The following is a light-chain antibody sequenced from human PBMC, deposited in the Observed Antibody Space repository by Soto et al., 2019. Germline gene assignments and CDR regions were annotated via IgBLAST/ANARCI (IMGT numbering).Light chain of an antibody. J-gene: IGKJ2*01. V-gene: IGKV3-20*01. Sequence: EIVLTQSPGTLSLSPGERATLSCRASQSVSSSYLAWYQQKPGQAPRLLIYGVSSRATGIPDRFSGSGSGTEFTLTISRLEPEDFAVYYCHQYGSSSYTFGQGTKLEIQ. CDR3: HQYGSSSYT. CDR1: QSVSSSY. CDR2: GVS.